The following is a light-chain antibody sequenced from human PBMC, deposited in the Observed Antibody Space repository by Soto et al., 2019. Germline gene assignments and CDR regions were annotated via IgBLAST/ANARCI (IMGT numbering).Light chain of an antibody. CDR2: EVS. Sequence: QSALTQPASVSLSPGQSITISCTGTSSDVGGYNYVSLYQQHPGKAPKLMIYEVSNRPSGVSNRFSGSKSGNTASLTISGLQAEDEADYYCSSYTSIITLYVFGSGTKVTVL. CDR3: SSYTSIITLYV. V-gene: IGLV2-14*01. J-gene: IGLJ1*01. CDR1: SSDVGGYNY.